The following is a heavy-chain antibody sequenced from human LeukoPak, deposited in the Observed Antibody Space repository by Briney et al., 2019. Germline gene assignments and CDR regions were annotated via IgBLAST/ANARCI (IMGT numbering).Heavy chain of an antibody. Sequence: ASVKVSCKASGYTFTSYDINWVRQATGQGLEWMGWMNPNSGNTGYAQKFQGRVTMTRNTSISTAYMELSSLRSDDTAVYYCARVGNYYYYMDVWGKGTTVTISS. CDR2: MNPNSGNT. CDR1: GYTFTSYD. V-gene: IGHV1-8*01. CDR3: ARVGNYYYYMDV. D-gene: IGHD1-26*01. J-gene: IGHJ6*03.